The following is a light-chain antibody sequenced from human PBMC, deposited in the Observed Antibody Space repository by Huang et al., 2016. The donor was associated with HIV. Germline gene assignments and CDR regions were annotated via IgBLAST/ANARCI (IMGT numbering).Light chain of an antibody. CDR3: QQYNNWHLT. CDR1: QSVSTN. J-gene: IGKJ4*01. Sequence: IVMTQPPATLPVSPGGRATLSCRASQSVSTNLAWYQQKPGQTPRRIIYGSTTRATGVPARFSGSGSGTDFTLTINILQSEDFGIYYCQQYNNWHLTFGGGTKV. CDR2: GST. V-gene: IGKV3-15*01.